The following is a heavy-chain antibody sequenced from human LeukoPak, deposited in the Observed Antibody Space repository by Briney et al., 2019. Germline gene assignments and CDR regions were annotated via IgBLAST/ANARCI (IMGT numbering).Heavy chain of an antibody. J-gene: IGHJ4*02. CDR2: ISSSGGST. CDR1: GFTFSSYA. CDR3: AKDVSDSSSWSNFDY. Sequence: PGGSLRLSCAASGFTFSSYAMHWVRQAPGKGLEWVSAISSSGGSTYYADSVKGWFTISRDNSKNTLYLQMNSLRAEDTAVYYCAKDVSDSSSWSNFDYWGQGTLVTVSS. V-gene: IGHV3-23*01. D-gene: IGHD6-13*01.